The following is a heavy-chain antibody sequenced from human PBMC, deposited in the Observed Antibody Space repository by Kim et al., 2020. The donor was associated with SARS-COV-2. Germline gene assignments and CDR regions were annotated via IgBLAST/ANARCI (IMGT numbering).Heavy chain of an antibody. CDR1: GGSINDYH. D-gene: IGHD6-13*01. V-gene: IGHV4-59*01. J-gene: IGHJ4*02. CDR3: ATIAAGGTS. CDR2: VHHTGST. Sequence: SETPSLTCSVSGGSINDYHWSWIRQPPGKGLEWIGNVHHTGSTYYIPSLRSRVTISLDTSKKQFSMNVRSVTAADTAVYYCATIAAGGTSWGQGTLVTV.